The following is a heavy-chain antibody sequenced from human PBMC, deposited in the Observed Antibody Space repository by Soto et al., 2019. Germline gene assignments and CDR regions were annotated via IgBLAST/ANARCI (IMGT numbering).Heavy chain of an antibody. CDR2: MNPSGGST. CDR3: ARDVLPSSGYCSGGSCYESPLNDY. Sequence: ASVKVSCKAPGYTFTSYDINWARQATGQGREWMGWMNPSGGSTSYAQKFQGRVTMTRDTSTSTVYMELSSLRSEDTAVYYCARDVLPSSGYCSGGSCYESPLNDYWGQGTLVTVSS. CDR1: GYTFTSYD. D-gene: IGHD2-15*01. J-gene: IGHJ4*02. V-gene: IGHV1-8*01.